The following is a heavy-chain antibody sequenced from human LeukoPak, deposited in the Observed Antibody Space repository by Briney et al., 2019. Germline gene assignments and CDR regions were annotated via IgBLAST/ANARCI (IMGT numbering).Heavy chain of an antibody. V-gene: IGHV4-38-2*01. Sequence: SETLSLTCAVSGYSISSGYYWGWIRQPPGKGLEWIGSIYHSGSTYYNPSLKSRVTISVDTSKNQFSLKLSSVTAADTAVYYCARGGRIGFDPWGQGTLVTVSS. D-gene: IGHD3-16*01. CDR1: GYSISSGYY. CDR3: ARGGRIGFDP. CDR2: IYHSGST. J-gene: IGHJ5*02.